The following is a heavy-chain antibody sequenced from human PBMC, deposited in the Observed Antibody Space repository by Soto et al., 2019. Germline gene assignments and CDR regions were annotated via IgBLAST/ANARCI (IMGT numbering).Heavy chain of an antibody. CDR3: ARDRILGGLDV. J-gene: IGHJ6*02. Sequence: PSETLSLTCTVSGGSVSSGSFYWTWIRQPPGKGLEWIGYIYNSETTSYNPSLKRRVTMLVDTSKNQFSLILTSVTAADTAVYYCARDRILGGLDVWGQGTTVTAP. D-gene: IGHD7-27*01. CDR2: IYNSETT. CDR1: GGSVSSGSFY. V-gene: IGHV4-61*01.